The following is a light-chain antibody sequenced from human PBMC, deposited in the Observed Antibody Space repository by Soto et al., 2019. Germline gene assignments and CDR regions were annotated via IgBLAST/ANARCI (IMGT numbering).Light chain of an antibody. V-gene: IGKV3-20*01. CDR1: QSVTSNY. CDR2: TAS. Sequence: EIVLTQSPGTLSLSPGERATLSCRASQSVTSNYLAWYQQKRGQAPRLLIHTASSRATGIPDRFSGSGSGTDFTLTSSRLEPEDFAEYYCQRYGSSPPTFGQGTKVEIK. J-gene: IGKJ1*01. CDR3: QRYGSSPPT.